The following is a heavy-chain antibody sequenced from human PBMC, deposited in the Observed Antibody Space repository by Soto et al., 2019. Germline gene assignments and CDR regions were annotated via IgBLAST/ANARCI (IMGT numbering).Heavy chain of an antibody. CDR3: TNEKFIWVGASYWMGMDV. CDR1: GSTSNDYA. Sequence: GGSLRLSCEASGSTSNDYAMHWVRQAPGKGLEWVSVINWYGGTIRYSDSVNGRFTISRAKAKKTLYLEMRRLRVEATASDYYTNEKFIWVGASYWMGMDVWGQGTTVTVSS. V-gene: IGHV3-9*02. CDR2: INWYGGTI. D-gene: IGHD3-10*01. J-gene: IGHJ6*02.